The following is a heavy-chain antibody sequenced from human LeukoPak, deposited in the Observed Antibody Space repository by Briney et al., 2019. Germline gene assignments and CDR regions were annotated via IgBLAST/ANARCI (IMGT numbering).Heavy chain of an antibody. V-gene: IGHV1-18*01. D-gene: IGHD3-22*01. CDR2: IGAFNGNT. CDR3: ARDIYYYDRSDYAYVHYFDY. CDR1: GYTFTNYG. J-gene: IGHJ4*02. Sequence: ASVKVSCKASGYTFTNYGISWVRQAPGQGLEWVGWIGAFNGNTNYARRLQGRVTMTTDTSTTTAYIELRSLRSDGTAVYYCARDIYYYDRSDYAYVHYFDYWGQGTLVTVSS.